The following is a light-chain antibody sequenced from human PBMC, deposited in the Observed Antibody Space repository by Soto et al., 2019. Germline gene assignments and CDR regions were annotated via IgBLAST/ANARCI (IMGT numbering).Light chain of an antibody. V-gene: IGKV3-20*01. CDR3: QQSPGT. CDR1: QSISISY. J-gene: IGKJ1*01. Sequence: ILLTQAPATLSVSPGERATLSCRASQSISISYLAWYQQQPGQAPRLLIYGASTRATGIPDRFSGSGSGTDFTLTITRLEPEDFAVYYCQQSPGTFGQGTKVDIK. CDR2: GAS.